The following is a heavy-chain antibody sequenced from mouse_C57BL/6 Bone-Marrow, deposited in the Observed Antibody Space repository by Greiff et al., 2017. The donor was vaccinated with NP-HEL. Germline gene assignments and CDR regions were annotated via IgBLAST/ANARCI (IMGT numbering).Heavy chain of an antibody. CDR1: GFNIKDDY. Sequence: EVQRVESGAELVRPGASVKLSCTASGFNIKDDYMHWVKQRPEQGLEWIGWIDPENGDTEYASKFQGKATITADTSSNTAYLQLSSLTSEDTAVYYCTTFFVYWGQGTLVTVSA. V-gene: IGHV14-4*01. CDR2: IDPENGDT. J-gene: IGHJ3*01. CDR3: TTFFVY.